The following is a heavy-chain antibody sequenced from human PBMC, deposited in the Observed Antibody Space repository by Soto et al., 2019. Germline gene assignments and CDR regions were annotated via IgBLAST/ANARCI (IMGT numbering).Heavy chain of an antibody. V-gene: IGHV1-69*13. CDR3: ARDMYNWNYVGYFDY. J-gene: IGHJ4*02. D-gene: IGHD1-7*01. CDR2: IIPIFGTA. Sequence: RASVKVSCKASGGTFSSYAISWVRQAPGQGLEWMGGIIPIFGTANYAQKFQGRVTITADESTSTAYMELSSLRSEDTAVYYCARDMYNWNYVGYFDYWGQGTLVTVSS. CDR1: GGTFSSYA.